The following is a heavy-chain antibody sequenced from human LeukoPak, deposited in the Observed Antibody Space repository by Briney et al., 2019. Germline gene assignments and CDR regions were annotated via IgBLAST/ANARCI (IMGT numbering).Heavy chain of an antibody. CDR2: ISTTSAYI. V-gene: IGHV3-21*01. J-gene: IGHJ6*03. CDR1: GFTFSGYS. CDR3: ARTTEGGYTYDYFYYYYMDV. Sequence: PGGSLRLSCAASGFTFSGYSMNWVRQAPGKGLEWVSSISTTSAYIYYADSVKGRLTTSRDNAKSSLYLEMNSLRAEDTAVYYCARTTEGGYTYDYFYYYYMDVWGKGTTVTISS. D-gene: IGHD5-18*01.